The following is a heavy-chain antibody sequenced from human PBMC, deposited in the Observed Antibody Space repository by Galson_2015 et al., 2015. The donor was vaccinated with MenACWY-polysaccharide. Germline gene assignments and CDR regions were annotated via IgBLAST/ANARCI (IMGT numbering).Heavy chain of an antibody. CDR2: IYPGDSDS. V-gene: IGHV5-51*01. D-gene: IGHD3-9*01. CDR1: GYDFTTYW. Sequence: QSGAEVKKPGEFLKISCTGSGYDFTTYWIAWVRQMPGKGLEWMGIIYPGDSDSTYSPSFQGQVTFSVDKSITIAYLQWASLKASDTAIYYCARLTGPYSYYFYYMDVWGKGTTVTVSS. J-gene: IGHJ6*03. CDR3: ARLTGPYSYYFYYMDV.